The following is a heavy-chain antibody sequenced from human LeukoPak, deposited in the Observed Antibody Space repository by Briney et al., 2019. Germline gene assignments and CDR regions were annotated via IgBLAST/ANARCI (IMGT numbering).Heavy chain of an antibody. CDR3: ARAGGYDSNWFDP. CDR1: GGSIRSGGYY. Sequence: SQTLSLTCSVSGGSIRSGGYYWSWIRQHPGKGLEWIGYIHYSGSTYYNPSLKSRVTISADTSKTQFSLKLSSVTAADTAVYYCARAGGYDSNWFDPWGQGTLVTVSS. V-gene: IGHV4-31*02. CDR2: IHYSGST. J-gene: IGHJ5*02. D-gene: IGHD5-12*01.